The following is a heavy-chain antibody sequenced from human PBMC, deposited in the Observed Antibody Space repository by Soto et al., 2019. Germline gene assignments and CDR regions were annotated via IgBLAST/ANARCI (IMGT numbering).Heavy chain of an antibody. Sequence: SGRSSYSYAGIREPTGKGLEWIGSSYYSGSTYYNPSLKSRVTISVDTSKNQFSLKLSSVTAADTAVYYCARHGYYFWGPGSALNYSLCLDV. D-gene: IGHD3-3*01. J-gene: IGHJ6*01. CDR2: SYYSGST. V-gene: IGHV4-39*01. CDR1: SGRSSYS. CDR3: ARHGYYFWGPGSALNYSLCLDV.